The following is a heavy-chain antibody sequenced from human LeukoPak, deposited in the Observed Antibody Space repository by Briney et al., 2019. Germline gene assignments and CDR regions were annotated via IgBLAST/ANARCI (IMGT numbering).Heavy chain of an antibody. CDR3: ARDRIKSGSYYFDY. J-gene: IGHJ4*02. D-gene: IGHD1-26*01. CDR2: ISGRSSTI. Sequence: GGSLRLSCAASAFTFSDYSMNWVRQAPGKGRECVSYISGRSSTIYYADSVKGRFTISRDNAKHSMYLKMNSLRAEDTAVYYCARDRIKSGSYYFDYWGQGTLVTVSS. V-gene: IGHV3-48*01. CDR1: AFTFSDYS.